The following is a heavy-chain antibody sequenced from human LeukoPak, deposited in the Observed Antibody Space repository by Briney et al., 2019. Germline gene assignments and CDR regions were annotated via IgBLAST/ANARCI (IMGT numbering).Heavy chain of an antibody. V-gene: IGHV1-2*02. Sequence: ASVRVSCKASGYTFTGYYMHWVRQAPGQGLEWMGWINPNSGGTNYAQKFQGRVTMTRDTSISTAYMELSRLRSDDTAVYYCARDFTPSGRLDPWGQGTLVTVSS. D-gene: IGHD1-1*01. CDR3: ARDFTPSGRLDP. CDR2: INPNSGGT. J-gene: IGHJ5*02. CDR1: GYTFTGYY.